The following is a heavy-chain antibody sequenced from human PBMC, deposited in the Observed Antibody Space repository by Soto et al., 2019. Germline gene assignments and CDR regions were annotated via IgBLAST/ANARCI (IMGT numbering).Heavy chain of an antibody. CDR2: IIPIFGTA. D-gene: IGHD3-22*01. J-gene: IGHJ5*02. Sequence: GASVKVSCNASGGTFSSYAISWVRQAPGQGLEWMGGIIPIFGTANYAQKFQGRVTITADESTSTAYMELSSLRSEDTAVYYCARSPRGYYALWFDPWGQGTLVTVSS. V-gene: IGHV1-69*13. CDR3: ARSPRGYYALWFDP. CDR1: GGTFSSYA.